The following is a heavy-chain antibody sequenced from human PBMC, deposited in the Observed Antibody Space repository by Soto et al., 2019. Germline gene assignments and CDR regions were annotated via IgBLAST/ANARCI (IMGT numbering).Heavy chain of an antibody. Sequence: EVQLVESVGGLVQPGGSLRLSCAASGFTFSSYWMHWVRQAPGKGLVWVSRVKGDGSGTTYADSVKGRFTVSRDNAKNTLYLQMDSQRADDTAVYYWARDGIITIAGVDVDGWGQGNRVSGSS. CDR2: VKGDGSGT. J-gene: IGHJ4*02. D-gene: IGHD2-15*01. CDR1: GFTFSSYW. CDR3: ARDGIITIAGVDVDG. V-gene: IGHV3-74*03.